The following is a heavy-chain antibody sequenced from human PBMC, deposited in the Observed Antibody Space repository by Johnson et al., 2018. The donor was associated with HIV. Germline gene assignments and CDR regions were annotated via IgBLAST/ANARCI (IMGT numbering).Heavy chain of an antibody. J-gene: IGHJ3*01. V-gene: IGHV3-7*01. CDR2: IKQDGSEK. D-gene: IGHD3-16*01. CDR1: GFTFSSYA. CDR3: ARASELYDYDP. Sequence: VQLVESGGGVVQPGRSLRLSCAASGFTFSSYAMHWVRQAPGKGLEWVANIKQDGSEKYYVDSVKGRFTISRDNAKNSLYLQMNSLRAEDTAVYYCARASELYDYDPWGHGTMVTVSS.